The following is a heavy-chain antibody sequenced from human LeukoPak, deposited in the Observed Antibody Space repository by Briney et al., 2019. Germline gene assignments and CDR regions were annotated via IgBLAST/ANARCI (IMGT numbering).Heavy chain of an antibody. CDR3: ARVGAAARPSDWFDT. J-gene: IGHJ5*02. D-gene: IGHD6-6*01. CDR1: GGSISSSPYY. V-gene: IGHV4-39*07. Sequence: PSETLSLTCTVSGGSISSSPYYWGWIRQPPGKGLEWIGSIYYSGTTNYNPSLKSRVTISVDKSKNQFSLKLSSVTAADTAVYYCARVGAAARPSDWFDTWGQGTLVTVSS. CDR2: IYYSGTT.